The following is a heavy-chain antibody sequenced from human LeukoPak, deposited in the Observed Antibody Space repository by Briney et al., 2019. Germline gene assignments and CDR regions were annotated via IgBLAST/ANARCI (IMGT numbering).Heavy chain of an antibody. D-gene: IGHD1-26*01. CDR1: GFTLSSYA. CDR3: VKAIRPFNSGNHYSCLDY. Sequence: GGSLRLSCAASGFTLSSYAMSWVRQTPGKGLEWVSTISDNAYYADSVKGRFTISRDNSKNTLHLQMNSLRAEDTALYYCVKAIRPFNSGNHYSCLDYWGQGSLVTVSS. CDR2: ISDNA. V-gene: IGHV3-23*01. J-gene: IGHJ4*02.